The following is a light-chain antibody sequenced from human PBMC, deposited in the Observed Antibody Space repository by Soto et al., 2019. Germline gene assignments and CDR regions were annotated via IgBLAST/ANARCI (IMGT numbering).Light chain of an antibody. J-gene: IGLJ1*01. V-gene: IGLV2-14*01. CDR2: EVS. Sequence: QSALPQPASVSGSPGQSITISCTGTSSDVGGYNYVSWYQQHPGKAPKLMIYEVSNRPSGVSNRFSGSKSDNTASLTISGLQAEDEADYYCSSYTSFSTYVFGTGTKVTVL. CDR3: SSYTSFSTYV. CDR1: SSDVGGYNY.